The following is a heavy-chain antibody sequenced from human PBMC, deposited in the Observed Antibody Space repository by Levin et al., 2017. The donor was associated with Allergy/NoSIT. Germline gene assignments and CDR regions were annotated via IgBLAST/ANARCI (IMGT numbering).Heavy chain of an antibody. D-gene: IGHD2-15*01. V-gene: IGHV3-48*01. J-gene: IGHJ6*02. CDR2: ISSSSSTI. Sequence: PGGSLRLSCAASGFTFSSYSMNWVRQAPGKGPEWVSYISSSSSTIYYADSVKGRFTISRDNAKNSLYLQMNSLRAEDTAVYYCARGGSCYSGCMDVWGQGTTVTVSS. CDR1: GFTFSSYS. CDR3: ARGGSCYSGCMDV.